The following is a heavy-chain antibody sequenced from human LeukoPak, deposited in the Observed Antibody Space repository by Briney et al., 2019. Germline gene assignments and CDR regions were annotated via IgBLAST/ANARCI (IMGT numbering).Heavy chain of an antibody. D-gene: IGHD5-18*01. Sequence: GGSLSLSCAASGFTFISDWMSWVREDPGKGLEWVSNLKGNGSETNYGDSVKGRFTVSRDNAKNSLFRQMHRLRAEDTAVYYCARGYSYVFYWGQGTLVSVSS. CDR3: ARGYSYVFY. CDR1: GFTFISDW. CDR2: LKGNGSET. V-gene: IGHV3-7*04. J-gene: IGHJ4*02.